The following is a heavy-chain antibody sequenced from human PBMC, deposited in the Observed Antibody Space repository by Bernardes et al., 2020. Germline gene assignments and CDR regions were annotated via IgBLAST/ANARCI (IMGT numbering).Heavy chain of an antibody. CDR2: ITSDGSST. CDR1: GFTFNTYW. J-gene: IGHJ4*02. D-gene: IGHD6-6*01. Sequence: VGSLILSCEASGFTFNTYWMHWVRQVPGKGLVWVSRITSDGSSTRYADSVKGRFTISRDNAKNTLYLQMNSLRAEDTAVYYCARIWSSSSSNYWGQGTLVTVCS. CDR3: ARIWSSSSSNY. V-gene: IGHV3-74*01.